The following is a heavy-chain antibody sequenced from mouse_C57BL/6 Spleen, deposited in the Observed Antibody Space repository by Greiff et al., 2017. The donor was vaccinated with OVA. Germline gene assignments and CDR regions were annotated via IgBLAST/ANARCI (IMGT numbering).Heavy chain of an antibody. V-gene: IGHV1-66*01. D-gene: IGHD2-2*01. CDR2: IYPGSGNT. CDR3: AGGYPYYFDY. J-gene: IGHJ2*01. Sequence: VKVVESGPELVKPGASVKISCKASGYSFTSYYIHWVKQRPGQGLEWIGWIYPGSGNTKYNEKFKGKATLTADTSSSTAYMQLSSLTSEDSAVYYCAGGYPYYFDYWGQGTTLTVSS. CDR1: GYSFTSYY.